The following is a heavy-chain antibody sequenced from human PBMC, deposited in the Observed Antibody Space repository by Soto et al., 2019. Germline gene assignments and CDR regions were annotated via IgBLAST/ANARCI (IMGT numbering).Heavy chain of an antibody. Sequence: GGSLRLSCAVSGFTFSSYSINWVRQAPGKGLEWVSSISSTSSHRYYADSVQGRFTISRDNAKNSLYLQMDSLRVEDTAVYFCARDRVPMILVDKRAFDSWGQGTLVTVSP. CDR2: ISSTSSHR. CDR1: GFTFSSYS. D-gene: IGHD3-22*01. J-gene: IGHJ4*02. CDR3: ARDRVPMILVDKRAFDS. V-gene: IGHV3-21*01.